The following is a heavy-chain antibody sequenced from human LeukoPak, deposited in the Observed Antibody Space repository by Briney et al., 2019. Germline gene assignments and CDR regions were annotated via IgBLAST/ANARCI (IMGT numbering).Heavy chain of an antibody. V-gene: IGHV3-53*01. D-gene: IGHD6-13*01. J-gene: IGHJ4*02. CDR1: RFIINTSY. CDR2: INSDGST. Sequence: GGSLTLLCAASRFIINTSYMPCVRQAPGKGLEWVSLINSDGSTYCADPVKGRFTISRDNSKNTLYLQMNSLRAEDTAVYYCARDAYTIRWYYYWGQGTLVTVSS. CDR3: ARDAYTIRWYYY.